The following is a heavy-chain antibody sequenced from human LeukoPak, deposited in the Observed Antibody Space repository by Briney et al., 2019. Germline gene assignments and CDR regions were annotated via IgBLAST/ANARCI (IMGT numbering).Heavy chain of an antibody. J-gene: IGHJ4*02. Sequence: PSETLSLTCAVYGGSFSGYYWSWIRQPPGKGLEWIGEINHSGSTNYNPSLKSRVTISVDTSKNQFSLKLSSVTAADTAVYYCARSSWYRPIDYWGQGTLVTVSS. V-gene: IGHV4-34*01. CDR3: ARSSWYRPIDY. D-gene: IGHD6-13*01. CDR2: INHSGST. CDR1: GGSFSGYY.